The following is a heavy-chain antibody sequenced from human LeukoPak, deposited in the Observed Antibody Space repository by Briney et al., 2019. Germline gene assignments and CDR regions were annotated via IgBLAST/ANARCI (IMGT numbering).Heavy chain of an antibody. D-gene: IGHD3-10*01. CDR3: ARDVTMVRGVIKKGENWFDP. J-gene: IGHJ5*02. V-gene: IGHV4-39*02. CDR1: GGSISSNSYY. CDR2: FSYSGRT. Sequence: SETLSLTCTVSGGSISSNSYYWGWIRQPPGKGLEWIGSFSYSGRTYYNPSLKSRVTMSADTSKNQFSLKLSSGTAADTAVYYCARDVTMVRGVIKKGENWFDPWGQGTLVTVSS.